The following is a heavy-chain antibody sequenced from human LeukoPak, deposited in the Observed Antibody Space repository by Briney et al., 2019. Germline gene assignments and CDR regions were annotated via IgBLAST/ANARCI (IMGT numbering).Heavy chain of an antibody. CDR1: GFTFSSYW. V-gene: IGHV3-7*01. Sequence: PGGSLRLSCAASGFTFSSYWMSWVRQAPGKGLEWVASINQDESAKYHADSVKGRFTISRDNAKDSLFLQMNSLRAEDTAVYYCARLYGGHTTYDYWGQGTLVTVSS. CDR3: ARLYGGHTTYDY. CDR2: INQDESAK. J-gene: IGHJ4*02. D-gene: IGHD4-17*01.